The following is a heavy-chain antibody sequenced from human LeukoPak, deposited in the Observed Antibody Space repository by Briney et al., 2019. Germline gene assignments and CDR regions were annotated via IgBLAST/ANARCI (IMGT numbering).Heavy chain of an antibody. Sequence: SETLSLTCTVSGGSISSYYWGWIRQPAGKGLEWIGRIYTSGSTNYNPSLKSRVTMSVDTSKNQFSLKLSSVTAADTAVYYCARDSATTLGSYYYGLDVWGQGTTVTVSS. V-gene: IGHV4-4*07. CDR2: IYTSGST. D-gene: IGHD5-12*01. CDR1: GGSISSYY. J-gene: IGHJ6*02. CDR3: ARDSATTLGSYYYGLDV.